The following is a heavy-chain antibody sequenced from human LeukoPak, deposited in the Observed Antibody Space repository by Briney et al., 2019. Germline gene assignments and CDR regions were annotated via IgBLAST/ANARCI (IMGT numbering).Heavy chain of an antibody. CDR2: IYYSGST. D-gene: IGHD3-16*02. Sequence: SETLSLTCTVSGGSISSGGYYWSWIRQHPGKGLEWIGYIYYSGSTYYNPSLKSRVTISVDTSKNQFSLKLSSVTAADTAVYYCARAMTTFGGVIVMLDYWGQGTLVTVSS. V-gene: IGHV4-31*03. CDR3: ARAMTTFGGVIVMLDY. J-gene: IGHJ4*02. CDR1: GGSISSGGYY.